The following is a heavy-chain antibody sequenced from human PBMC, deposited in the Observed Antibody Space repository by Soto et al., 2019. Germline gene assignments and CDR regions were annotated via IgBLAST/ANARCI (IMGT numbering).Heavy chain of an antibody. D-gene: IGHD4-17*01. V-gene: IGHV3-23*01. Sequence: GGSLRLSCAASGFTFSSYAMSWVRQAPGKGLEWVSAISGSGGSTYYADSVKGRFTISRDNSKNTLYLQMNSLRAEDTAVYYCAKGPGGDYGAPYFDYWGQGTLVTVSS. CDR3: AKGPGGDYGAPYFDY. J-gene: IGHJ4*02. CDR2: ISGSGGST. CDR1: GFTFSSYA.